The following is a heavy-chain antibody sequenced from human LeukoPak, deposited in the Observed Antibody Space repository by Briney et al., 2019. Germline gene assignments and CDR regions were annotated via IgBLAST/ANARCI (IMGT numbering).Heavy chain of an antibody. CDR2: IYNGGII. D-gene: IGHD3-16*01. Sequence: SETLSLTCTVSGDSISRYYWSWIRQPAGKGLEWIGRIYNGGIITYNPSLKSRVTISVDTSKNQFSLKLRSVTAADTAVYYCARGGVLKSLDYWGQGTLVTVSS. J-gene: IGHJ4*02. CDR1: GDSISRYY. CDR3: ARGGVLKSLDY. V-gene: IGHV4-4*07.